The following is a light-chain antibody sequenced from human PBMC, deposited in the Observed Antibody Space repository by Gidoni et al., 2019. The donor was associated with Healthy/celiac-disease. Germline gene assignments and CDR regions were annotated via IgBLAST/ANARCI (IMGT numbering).Light chain of an antibody. Sequence: SSDLTQDPAVSVALGQTVRITCQGDSLRSYYASWYQQKPGQAPVLFIYGKNNRPSGIPDRFSGSSSGNTASWTITGAQAEDEADYYCNSRDSSGNHWVFGGGTKLTVL. CDR3: NSRDSSGNHWV. V-gene: IGLV3-19*01. CDR2: GKN. J-gene: IGLJ3*02. CDR1: SLRSYY.